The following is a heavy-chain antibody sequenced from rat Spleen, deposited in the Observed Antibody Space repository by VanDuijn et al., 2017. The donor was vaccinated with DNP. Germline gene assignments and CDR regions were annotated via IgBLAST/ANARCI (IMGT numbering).Heavy chain of an antibody. CDR2: IWGGGST. V-gene: IGHV2-15*01. CDR3: SRWGDFGYNHHWYFDF. CDR1: GFSLTNYG. Sequence: QVQLKESGPGLVQPSRTLSLTCTVSGFSLTNYGVSWVRQPPGKGLEWIAAIWGGGSTDYNSALKSRPRISRDTSKSQVFLKVNSVQTEDTAIYFCSRWGDFGYNHHWYFDFWGPGTMVTVSS. J-gene: IGHJ1*01. D-gene: IGHD1-4*01.